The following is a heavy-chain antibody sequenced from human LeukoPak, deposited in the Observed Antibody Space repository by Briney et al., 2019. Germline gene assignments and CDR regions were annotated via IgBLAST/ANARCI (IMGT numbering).Heavy chain of an antibody. CDR3: ASQSDPTYYYDSSGYYQTPLFDY. D-gene: IGHD3-22*01. CDR2: ISGSGGST. CDR1: GFTFSSYA. Sequence: PGGSLRLSCAASGFTFSSYAMSWVRQAPGKGLEWVSAISGSGGSTYYADSVKGRFTISRDNAKNSLYLQMNSLRAEDTAVYYCASQSDPTYYYDSSGYYQTPLFDYWGREPWSPSPQ. V-gene: IGHV3-23*01. J-gene: IGHJ4*02.